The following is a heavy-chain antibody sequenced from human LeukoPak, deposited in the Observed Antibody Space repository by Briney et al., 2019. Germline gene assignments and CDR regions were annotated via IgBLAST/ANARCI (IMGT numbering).Heavy chain of an antibody. D-gene: IGHD1-26*01. Sequence: ASVTVSCKASGYTFTGYYMHWVRQAPGQGLEWMGWINPNSGGTNYAQKFQGRVTMTRDTSISTAYMELSRLRSDDTAVYYCARGLYSGSYSPVDYWGQGTLVTVSS. J-gene: IGHJ4*02. CDR2: INPNSGGT. V-gene: IGHV1-2*02. CDR3: ARGLYSGSYSPVDY. CDR1: GYTFTGYY.